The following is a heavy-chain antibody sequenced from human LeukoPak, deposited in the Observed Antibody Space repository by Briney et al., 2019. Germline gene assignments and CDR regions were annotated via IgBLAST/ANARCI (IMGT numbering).Heavy chain of an antibody. D-gene: IGHD3-3*02. Sequence: DSVKLSCKASGYTFGQYSISWVRQAPGKGFEWMGWVTPSHTTRVYAQEFQGRVTMTADTNTNTVSMELRSLRFDDTAVYFCARDYILPLETDNGDGFAIWGQGTVATVSS. V-gene: IGHV1-18*01. CDR3: ARDYILPLETDNGDGFAI. J-gene: IGHJ3*02. CDR1: GYTFGQYS. CDR2: VTPSHTTR.